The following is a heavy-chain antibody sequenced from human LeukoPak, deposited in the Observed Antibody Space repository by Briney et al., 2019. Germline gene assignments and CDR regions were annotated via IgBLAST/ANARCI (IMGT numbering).Heavy chain of an antibody. V-gene: IGHV1-69*05. CDR1: GYTFTGYY. CDR3: ARDAGSALDY. Sequence: SVKVSCKASGYTFTGYYMHWVRQAPGQGLEWMGRIIPIFGTANYAQKFQGRVTITTDESTSTAYMELSSLRSEDTAVYYCARDAGSALDYWGQGTLVTVSS. J-gene: IGHJ4*02. CDR2: IIPIFGTA. D-gene: IGHD1-26*01.